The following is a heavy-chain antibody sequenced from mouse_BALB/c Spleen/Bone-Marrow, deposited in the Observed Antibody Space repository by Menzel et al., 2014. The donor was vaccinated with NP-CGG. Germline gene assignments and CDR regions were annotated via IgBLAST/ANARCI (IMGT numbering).Heavy chain of an antibody. J-gene: IGHJ4*01. Sequence: VQLQQSGAELVKPGASVKLSCKASGYTFTSYYLYWVKQRPGQGLEWIGEINPSNGGTNFNERFKSKASLTVDKSSSTVYMQLNSLTSEDSAVYYCTRRSLLSDYYSMDYWGQGTSVTVSS. D-gene: IGHD2-10*01. CDR2: INPSNGGT. V-gene: IGHV1S81*02. CDR3: TRRSLLSDYYSMDY. CDR1: GYTFTSYY.